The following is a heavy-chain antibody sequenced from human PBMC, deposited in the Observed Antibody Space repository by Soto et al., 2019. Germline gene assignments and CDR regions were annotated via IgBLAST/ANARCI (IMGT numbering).Heavy chain of an antibody. Sequence: SETLSLTCAVSGGSISSGGYSWSWIRQPPGKGLEWIGYIYHSGSPYYNPSLKSRVTISVDRSKNQFSLKLSSVTAADTAVYYCAGVPDYWGQGTLVTVSS. CDR3: AGVPDY. J-gene: IGHJ4*02. CDR2: IYHSGSP. CDR1: GGSISSGGYS. V-gene: IGHV4-30-2*01.